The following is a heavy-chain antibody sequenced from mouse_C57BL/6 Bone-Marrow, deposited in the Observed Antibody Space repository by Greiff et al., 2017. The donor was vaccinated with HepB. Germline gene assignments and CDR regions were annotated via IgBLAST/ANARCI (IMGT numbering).Heavy chain of an antibody. J-gene: IGHJ2*01. CDR1: GYTFTNYW. D-gene: IGHD1-1*01. V-gene: IGHV1-63*01. Sequence: VKLQQSGAELVRPGTSVKMSCKASGYTFTNYWIGWAKQRPGHGLEWIGDIYPGGGYTNYNEKFKGKATLTADKSSSTAYMQFSSLTSEDSAIYYCARRFITTVVDYFDYWGQGTTLTVSS. CDR3: ARRFITTVVDYFDY. CDR2: IYPGGGYT.